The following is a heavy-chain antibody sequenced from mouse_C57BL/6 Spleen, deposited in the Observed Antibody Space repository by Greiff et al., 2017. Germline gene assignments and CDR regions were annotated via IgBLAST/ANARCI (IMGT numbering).Heavy chain of an antibody. D-gene: IGHD1-1*01. V-gene: IGHV1-52*01. J-gene: IGHJ1*03. Sequence: VQLQQPGAELVRPGSSVKLSCKASGYTFTSYWMHWVKQRPIQGLEWIGNIDPSDSETHYNQKFKDKATLTVDKSSSTAYMQLSSLTSEDSAVYYCAREAYGNYWYFDVWGTGTTVTVSS. CDR2: IDPSDSET. CDR3: AREAYGNYWYFDV. CDR1: GYTFTSYW.